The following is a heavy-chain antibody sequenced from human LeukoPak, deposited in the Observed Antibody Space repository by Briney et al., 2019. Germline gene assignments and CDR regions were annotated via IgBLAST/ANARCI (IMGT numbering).Heavy chain of an antibody. J-gene: IGHJ5*02. Sequence: GASVKVSCKAFGYTFTDYYVHWVRQAPGQGLEWMGIINPNGGDTNYAQKFQGRVTMTRDTSTSTLYMGLSNLISDDTAVYYCGRGEAAPINELLHPWGQGTLVTVSS. CDR3: GRGEAAPINELLHP. V-gene: IGHV1-46*01. CDR1: GYTFTDYY. CDR2: INPNGGDT. D-gene: IGHD1-7*01.